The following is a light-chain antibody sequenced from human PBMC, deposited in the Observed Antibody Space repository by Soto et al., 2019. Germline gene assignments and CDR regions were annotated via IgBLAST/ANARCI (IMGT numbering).Light chain of an antibody. CDR3: QQYDNLPYT. Sequence: EIQMTQSPSSLSVSVGDRVTSTCQASQDISNYLNWYQQKPGKAPKLLIYDASNLETGVPSRFSGSGSGTDFTFTISSLQPEDIATYYCQQYDNLPYTFGQGTKLEIK. CDR1: QDISNY. CDR2: DAS. V-gene: IGKV1-33*01. J-gene: IGKJ2*01.